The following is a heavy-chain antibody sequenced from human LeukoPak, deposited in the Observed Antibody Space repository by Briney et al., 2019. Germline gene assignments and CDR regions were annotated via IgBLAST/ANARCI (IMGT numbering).Heavy chain of an antibody. CDR2: ISGSGGST. CDR1: GLTFSIYG. V-gene: IGHV3-23*01. J-gene: IGHJ5*02. CDR3: AKARGFCSGGSCYNPFDP. D-gene: IGHD2-15*01. Sequence: GGSLRLSCAASGLTFSIYGMTWVRQAPGKGLEWVSSISGSGGSTYYADSVKGRFTISRDYSKNTLYVQMNSLRAEDTAVYYCAKARGFCSGGSCYNPFDPWGQGTLVTVSS.